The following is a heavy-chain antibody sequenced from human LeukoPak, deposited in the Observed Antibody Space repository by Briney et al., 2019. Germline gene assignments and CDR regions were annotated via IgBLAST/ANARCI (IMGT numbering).Heavy chain of an antibody. Sequence: GGSLRLSCAASGFTFSSYAMHWVRQAPGKGLEWVAVISYDGSNKYYADSVKGRFTISRDNSKNTLYLQMNSLRAEDTAVYYCARVRGGNDYGYSGYWGQGTLVTVSS. V-gene: IGHV3-30-3*01. CDR3: ARVRGGNDYGYSGY. CDR1: GFTFSSYA. D-gene: IGHD4-17*01. J-gene: IGHJ4*02. CDR2: ISYDGSNK.